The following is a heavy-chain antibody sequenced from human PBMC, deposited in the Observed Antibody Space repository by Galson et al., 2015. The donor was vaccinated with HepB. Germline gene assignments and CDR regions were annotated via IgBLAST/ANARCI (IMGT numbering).Heavy chain of an antibody. CDR2: IDPSDSYT. CDR3: ASIPAYNWNYDG. CDR1: GYSFTSYW. J-gene: IGHJ4*02. V-gene: IGHV5-10-1*01. D-gene: IGHD1-7*01. Sequence: QSGAEVKKPGESLRISCKGSGYSFTSYWISWVRQMPGKGLEWMGRIDPSDSYTNYSPSFQGHVTISADKSISTAYLQWSSLKASDTAMYYCASIPAYNWNYDGWSQGTLVTVSS.